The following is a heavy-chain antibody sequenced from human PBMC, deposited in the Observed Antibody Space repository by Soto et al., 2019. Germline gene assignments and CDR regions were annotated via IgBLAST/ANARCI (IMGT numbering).Heavy chain of an antibody. CDR1: GGSISSYY. D-gene: IGHD3-10*01. J-gene: IGHJ5*02. CDR3: ARELFARSVWFDP. V-gene: IGHV4-59*01. CDR2: IYYSGST. Sequence: SETLSLTCTVSGGSISSYYWSWIRQPPGKGLEWIGYIYYSGSTNYNPSLKSRVTISVDTSKNQFSLKLSSVTAADTAVYYCARELFARSVWFDPWGQGTLVTVSS.